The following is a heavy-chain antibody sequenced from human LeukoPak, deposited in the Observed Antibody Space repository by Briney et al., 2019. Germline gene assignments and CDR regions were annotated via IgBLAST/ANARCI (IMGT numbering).Heavy chain of an antibody. CDR1: GGTFSSYA. J-gene: IGHJ4*02. CDR3: ASGGSYHVLDY. D-gene: IGHD1-26*01. CDR2: IIPIFGTA. V-gene: IGHV1-69*06. Sequence: GSSVKVSCKASGGTFSSYAISWVRQAPGQGLEWMGGIIPIFGTANYAHKFQGRVTITADKSTSTAYMELSSLRSEDTAVYYCASGGSYHVLDYWGQGTLVTVSS.